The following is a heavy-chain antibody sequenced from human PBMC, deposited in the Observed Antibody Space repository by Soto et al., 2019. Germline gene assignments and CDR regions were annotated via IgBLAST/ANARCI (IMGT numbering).Heavy chain of an antibody. CDR3: ARDHVVVAATFRASYYGMDV. J-gene: IGHJ6*02. CDR2: ISYDGSNK. CDR1: GFTFSSYA. Sequence: QVQLVESGGGVVQPGRSLRLSCAASGFTFSSYAMHWVRQAPGKGLEWVAVISYDGSNKYYADSVKGRFTISRDNSKNTLYLQMNSLRAEDTAVYYRARDHVVVAATFRASYYGMDVWGQGTTVTVSS. V-gene: IGHV3-30-3*01. D-gene: IGHD2-15*01.